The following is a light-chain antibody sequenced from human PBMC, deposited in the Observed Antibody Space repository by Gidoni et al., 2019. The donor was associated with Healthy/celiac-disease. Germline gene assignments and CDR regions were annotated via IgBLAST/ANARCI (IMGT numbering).Light chain of an antibody. J-gene: IGKJ4*01. CDR3: QQRSNFLT. Sequence: EIVLTQSPATLSLSPGERATLSCRASQSVRSYLAWYQQKPGQAPRPLSYDASNRATGIPARFSGSGSGTDFTLTISSLEPEDFAVYYCQQRSNFLTFXGXTKVEIK. CDR1: QSVRSY. CDR2: DAS. V-gene: IGKV3-11*01.